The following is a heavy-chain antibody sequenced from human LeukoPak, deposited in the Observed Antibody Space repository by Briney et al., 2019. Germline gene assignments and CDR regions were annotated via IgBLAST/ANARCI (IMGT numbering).Heavy chain of an antibody. D-gene: IGHD2-2*01. CDR1: GYTFTGYY. CDR2: INPNSGGT. Sequence: GASVKVSCKASGYTFTGYYMHWVRQAPGQGLEWMGWINPNSGGTNYAQKFQGRVTMTRDTSISTAYMELSRLRSDDTAVYYCARGPKRVVPAASLDAFDIWGQGTMVTVSS. V-gene: IGHV1-2*02. CDR3: ARGPKRVVPAASLDAFDI. J-gene: IGHJ3*02.